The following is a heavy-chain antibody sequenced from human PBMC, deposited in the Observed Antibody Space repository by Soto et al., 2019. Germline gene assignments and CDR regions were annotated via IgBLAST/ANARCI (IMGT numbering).Heavy chain of an antibody. D-gene: IGHD2-2*03. CDR3: ARPPAGYCSSTSCYEYYFDY. V-gene: IGHV3-21*01. CDR1: GFTFSSYS. Sequence: GGSLRLSCAASGFTFSSYSMNWFRQAPGKGLEWVSSISSSSSYIYYADSVKGRFTISRDNAKNSLYLQMNSLRAEDTAVYYCARPPAGYCSSTSCYEYYFDYWGQGTLVTVSS. CDR2: ISSSSSYI. J-gene: IGHJ4*02.